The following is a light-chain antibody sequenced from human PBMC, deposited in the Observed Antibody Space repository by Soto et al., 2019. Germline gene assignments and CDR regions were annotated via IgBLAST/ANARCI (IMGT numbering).Light chain of an antibody. CDR3: RERGNCPPT. Sequence: EIVLTQSPATLSLSPGETATLSCRASQSVSSYLAWYQQKPGQAPRLLIYDASNRATGIPARFSGSGSGTGFCIPMSSVDPENVAINYCRERGNCPPTFSPGTKGDIQ. V-gene: IGKV3-11*01. CDR2: DAS. CDR1: QSVSSY. J-gene: IGKJ3*01.